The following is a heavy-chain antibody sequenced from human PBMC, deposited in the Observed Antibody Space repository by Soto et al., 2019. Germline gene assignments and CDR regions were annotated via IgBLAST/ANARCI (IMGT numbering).Heavy chain of an antibody. CDR2: INPKSGGT. CDR1: GYSFTDYH. J-gene: IGHJ6*02. CDR3: ARGDSTDCSNGVCSFFYNHDMDV. Sequence: GSVKVSCKASGYSFTDYHIHWVRQAPGQGLEWLGRINPKSGGTSTAQKFQGWVTMTKDTSISAASMELTRLTSDDTAIYYCARGDSTDCSNGVCSFFYNHDMDVWGQGTTVTVSS. V-gene: IGHV1-2*04. D-gene: IGHD2-8*01.